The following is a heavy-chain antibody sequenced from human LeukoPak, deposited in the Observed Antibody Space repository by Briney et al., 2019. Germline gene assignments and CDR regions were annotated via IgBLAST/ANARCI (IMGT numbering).Heavy chain of an antibody. V-gene: IGHV4-61*02. CDR2: IYTSGST. D-gene: IGHD6-6*01. CDR3: ARDDRAARYFDY. CDR1: GGSVSSGNYY. J-gene: IGHJ4*02. Sequence: SETLSLTCTVSGGSVSSGNYYWSWIRQPAGMGLEWIGRIYTSGSTNYNPSLKSRVTISVDTSKNQFSLKLTSVTAADTAVYYCARDDRAARYFDYWGQGTLVTVSS.